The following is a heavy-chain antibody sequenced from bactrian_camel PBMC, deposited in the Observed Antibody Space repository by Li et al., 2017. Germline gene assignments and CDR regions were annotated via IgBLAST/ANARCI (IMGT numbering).Heavy chain of an antibody. CDR3: ATALSCSGYYCYRGDFNY. D-gene: IGHD2*01. V-gene: IGHV3S40*01. Sequence: VQLVESGGGLVQPGGSLRLSCAASGFTFSKYAMAWVRQAPGKGLEWVSAIYSGGDITYYADSVKGRFTMSRDNAKNTVYLQMNSLKSEDTALYYCATALSCSGYYCYRGDFNYWGQGTQVTVS. J-gene: IGHJ4*01. CDR1: GFTFSKYA. CDR2: IYSGGDIT.